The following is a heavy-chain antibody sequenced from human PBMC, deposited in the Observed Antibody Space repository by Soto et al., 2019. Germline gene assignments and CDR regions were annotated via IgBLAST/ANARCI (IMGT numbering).Heavy chain of an antibody. CDR3: ARAYSIYEPYYYCGMDV. V-gene: IGHV1-69*13. CDR1: GGTFSSYA. D-gene: IGHD4-4*01. Sequence: SVKVSCKASGGTFSSYAISWVRQAPGQGLEWMGGIIPIFGTANYAQKFQGRVTITADESTSTAYMELSSLRSEDTAVYYCARAYSIYEPYYYCGMDVWGQGTTVTGSS. J-gene: IGHJ6*02. CDR2: IIPIFGTA.